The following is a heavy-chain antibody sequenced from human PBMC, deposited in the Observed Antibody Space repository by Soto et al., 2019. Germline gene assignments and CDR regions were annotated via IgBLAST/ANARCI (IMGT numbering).Heavy chain of an antibody. Sequence: EVQLVESGGGLVKPGGSLRLSCAASGFTFNSYYMSWVRQAPGEGLEWVANIKPDGSEKYYVDSVEGRCTISRDNARNSLYLQMTSVRAEDPAVYYCVRDCRDGDDHSFNPGGQGTRVTVPS. CDR3: VRDCRDGDDHSFNP. CDR2: IKPDGSEK. J-gene: IGHJ5*02. V-gene: IGHV3-7*03. D-gene: IGHD5-12*01. CDR1: GFTFNSYY.